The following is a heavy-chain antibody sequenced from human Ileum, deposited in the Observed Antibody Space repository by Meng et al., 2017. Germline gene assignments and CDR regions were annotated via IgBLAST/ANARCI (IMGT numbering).Heavy chain of an antibody. Sequence: SETLSLTCTVSGGSMSSHYWTWIRQPPGKGLEWIGYVSYSGNTNYNPSLTSRVTISVDTSKNQFSLKLTSVTAADTAVYSCARGNGWYQYWALGTLATFPS. CDR2: VSYSGNT. CDR1: GGSMSSHY. D-gene: IGHD6-19*01. J-gene: IGHJ4*02. CDR3: ARGNGWYQY. V-gene: IGHV4-59*11.